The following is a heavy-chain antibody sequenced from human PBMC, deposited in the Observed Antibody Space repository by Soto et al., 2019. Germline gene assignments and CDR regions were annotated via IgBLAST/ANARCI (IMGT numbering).Heavy chain of an antibody. V-gene: IGHV3-21*01. CDR3: ERDPGRSWSELFDI. CDR2: ISSSSSYI. D-gene: IGHD6-13*01. Sequence: GGSLRLSCAASGFTFSSYSMNWVRQAPGKGLEWVSSISSSSSYIYYADSVKGRFTISRDNAKNSLYLQMNSLRAEDTAEYCGERDPGRSWSELFDIWGQGTMVTVSS. J-gene: IGHJ3*02. CDR1: GFTFSSYS.